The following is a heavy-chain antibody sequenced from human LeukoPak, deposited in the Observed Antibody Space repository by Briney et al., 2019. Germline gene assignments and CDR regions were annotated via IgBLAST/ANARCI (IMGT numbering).Heavy chain of an antibody. CDR3: ATVETGFDY. D-gene: IGHD2-21*02. CDR2: INGSGGST. J-gene: IGHJ4*02. V-gene: IGHV3-23*01. Sequence: GGSLRLSCAASGFTFSSYAMSWVRQAPGKGLEWVSAINGSGGSTYYADSVKGRFTISRDNPKNTLYLQMSSLRAEDTAVYYCATVETGFDYWGQGTLVTVSS. CDR1: GFTFSSYA.